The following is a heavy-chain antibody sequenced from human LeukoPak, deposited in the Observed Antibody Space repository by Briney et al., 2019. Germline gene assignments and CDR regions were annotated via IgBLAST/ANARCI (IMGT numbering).Heavy chain of an antibody. Sequence: PSETLSLTCTVSGDSISSGDYYWSWIRQPAGKGLEWIGRISSSGSTNYNPSLKSRVTISVDTPKNQFSLKLSSVTAADTAVYFCARGLASGYPPIPFDYWGQGTLVTVSS. CDR2: ISSSGST. CDR1: GDSISSGDYY. V-gene: IGHV4-61*02. D-gene: IGHD3-3*01. CDR3: ARGLASGYPPIPFDY. J-gene: IGHJ4*02.